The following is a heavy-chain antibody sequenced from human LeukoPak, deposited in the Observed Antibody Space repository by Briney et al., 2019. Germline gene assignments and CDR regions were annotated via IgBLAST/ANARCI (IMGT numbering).Heavy chain of an antibody. CDR1: GYTFTSYG. Sequence: ASVKVSCKASGYTFTSYGLSWVRQAPGQGLEWMGWISGYNGNTKYAQKIQGRVTMTRDTSTSTVYMELSSLRSEDTAVYYCARVRSCGGDCYYFDYWGQGTLVTVSS. J-gene: IGHJ4*02. V-gene: IGHV1-18*01. CDR3: ARVRSCGGDCYYFDY. CDR2: ISGYNGNT. D-gene: IGHD2-21*02.